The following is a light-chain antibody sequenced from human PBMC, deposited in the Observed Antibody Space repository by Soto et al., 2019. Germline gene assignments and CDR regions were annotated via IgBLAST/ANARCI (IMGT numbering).Light chain of an antibody. J-gene: IGKJ5*01. V-gene: IGKV3D-20*01. CDR3: QPYGSSPPIT. CDR1: QSVSSSY. CDR2: DAS. Sequence: EIVLTQSPATLSLSPGERATLSCGASQSVSSSYLAWYQQKPGLAPRLLIYDASSRATGIPDRFSGSGSGTDFTLTISRLEPEDGAVYYCQPYGSSPPITFGQGTRLEIK.